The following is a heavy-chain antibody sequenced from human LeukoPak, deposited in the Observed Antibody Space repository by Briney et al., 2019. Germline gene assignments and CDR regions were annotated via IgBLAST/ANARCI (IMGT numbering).Heavy chain of an antibody. J-gene: IGHJ4*02. CDR1: GFTFSSYW. V-gene: IGHV3-7*01. CDR3: ARDKHYSRDC. Sequence: GGSLRLSCAASGFTFSSYWMSWVRKAPGKGLEWVAKIKLDGRETYYVDSVKGRLTISRANATKSLSLQMNSLRAEDPALYYCARDKHYSRDCWGPGTLVTVSS. D-gene: IGHD3-3*02. CDR2: IKLDGRET.